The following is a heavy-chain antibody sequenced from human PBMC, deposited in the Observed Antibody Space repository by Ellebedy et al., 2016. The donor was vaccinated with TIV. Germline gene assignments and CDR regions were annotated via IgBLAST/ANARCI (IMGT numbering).Heavy chain of an antibody. CDR3: AKFLYSGSYSEYYFDY. CDR2: ISSSGSTT. Sequence: PGGSLRLSCAASGFTFSSYEMNWVRQAPGKGLEWVSYISSSGSTTYYADSVKGRFTISRDNSKNTLYLQMNSLRAEDTAVYYCAKFLYSGSYSEYYFDYWGQGTLVTVSS. V-gene: IGHV3-48*03. J-gene: IGHJ4*02. CDR1: GFTFSSYE. D-gene: IGHD1-26*01.